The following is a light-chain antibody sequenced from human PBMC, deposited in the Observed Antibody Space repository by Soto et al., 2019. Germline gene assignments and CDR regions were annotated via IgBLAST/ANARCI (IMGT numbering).Light chain of an antibody. V-gene: IGLV2-23*02. CDR2: EVS. CDR3: CSYAGSRTPLI. Sequence: QSALTQAASVSGSPGQSITISCTGTSSDVGSYNLASWYQQHPGKAPKLMIYEVSKRPSGLSNRFSGSKSGNTASPTISGLQAEDEADYYCCSYAGSRTPLIFGTGTKVTVL. J-gene: IGLJ1*01. CDR1: SSDVGSYNL.